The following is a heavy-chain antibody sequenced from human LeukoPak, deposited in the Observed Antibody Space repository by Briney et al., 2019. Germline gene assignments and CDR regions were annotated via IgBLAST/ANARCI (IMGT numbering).Heavy chain of an antibody. V-gene: IGHV4-30-2*01. CDR1: GGSISSGGYS. CDR3: ATHADYYDSSGYSSYFDY. CDR2: IYHSGST. J-gene: IGHJ4*02. D-gene: IGHD3-22*01. Sequence: SQTLSLTCAVSGGSISSGGYSWSCIRQPPGKGLEWIGYIYHSGSTYYNPSLKSRVTISVDRSKNQFSLKLSSVTAADTAVYYCATHADYYDSSGYSSYFDYWGQGTLVTVSS.